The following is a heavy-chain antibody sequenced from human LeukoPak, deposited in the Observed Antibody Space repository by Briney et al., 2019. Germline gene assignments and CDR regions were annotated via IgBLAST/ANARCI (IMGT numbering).Heavy chain of an antibody. J-gene: IGHJ6*03. V-gene: IGHV3-21*03. CDR3: TRDLRVSHPGQYYYMDV. Sequence: KPGGSLRLSCAASGFTFSSYSMNWVRQAPGKGLEWVSSISSSSSYIYYADPVKGRFTISRDNAKNSLYLQINSLETEDTAVYYCTRDLRVSHPGQYYYMDVWGTGTTVTVSS. D-gene: IGHD3-3*01. CDR1: GFTFSSYS. CDR2: ISSSSSYI.